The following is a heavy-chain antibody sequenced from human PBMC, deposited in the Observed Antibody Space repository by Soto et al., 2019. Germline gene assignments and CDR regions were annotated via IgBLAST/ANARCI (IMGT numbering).Heavy chain of an antibody. CDR1: GFTFSSYA. D-gene: IGHD6-13*01. V-gene: IGHV3-30-3*01. CDR3: ARARAAAGTFSLNYYYGMDA. J-gene: IGHJ6*02. CDR2: ISYDGSNK. Sequence: GGSLRLSCAASGFTFSSYAMHWVRQAPGKGLEWVAVISYDGSNKYYADSVKGRFTISRDNSKNTLYLQMNSLRAEDTAVYYCARARAAAGTFSLNYYYGMDAWDQGTTVTVSS.